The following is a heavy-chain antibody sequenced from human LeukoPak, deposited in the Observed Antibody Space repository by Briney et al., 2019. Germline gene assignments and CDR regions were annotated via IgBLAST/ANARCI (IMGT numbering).Heavy chain of an antibody. Sequence: SQTLSLTCTVSGGSISSGRYYWSWIRQPLGKGLEWIGYIYYSGTTYHNPSLKSRLTISVDTSKNQFSLKLSSVTAADTAVYYCARRGTYDIDAFDIWGQGTMVTVSS. D-gene: IGHD3-9*01. V-gene: IGHV4-30-4*01. CDR2: IYYSGTT. CDR3: ARRGTYDIDAFDI. J-gene: IGHJ3*02. CDR1: GGSISSGRYY.